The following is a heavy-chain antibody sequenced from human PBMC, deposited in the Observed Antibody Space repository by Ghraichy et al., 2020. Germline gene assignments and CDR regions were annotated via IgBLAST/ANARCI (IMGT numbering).Heavy chain of an antibody. J-gene: IGHJ6*02. Sequence: LSLTCAASGFTFSSYGMHWFRQAPGKGLEWVAVIWYDGSNKYYADSVKGRFTISRDNSKNTLYLQMNSLRAEDTAVYYCARDRITMVRGVILYYYGMDVWGQGTTVTVSS. CDR1: GFTFSSYG. V-gene: IGHV3-33*01. CDR2: IWYDGSNK. D-gene: IGHD3-10*01. CDR3: ARDRITMVRGVILYYYGMDV.